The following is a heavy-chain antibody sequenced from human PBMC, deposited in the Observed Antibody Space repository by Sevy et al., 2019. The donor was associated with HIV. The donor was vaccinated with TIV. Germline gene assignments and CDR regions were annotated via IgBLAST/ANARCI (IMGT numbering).Heavy chain of an antibody. J-gene: IGHJ4*02. D-gene: IGHD6-6*01. V-gene: IGHV3-21*01. CDR3: ARAYSSSSVYLDY. CDR2: ISSSSSYI. Sequence: GGSLRLSCAASGFTFSSYSMNWVRQAPGKGLEWVSSISSSSSYIYYADSVKGRFTISRDNAKNSLYLQMNSLRAEDTAVYYCARAYSSSSVYLDYWGQGTLVTVSS. CDR1: GFTFSSYS.